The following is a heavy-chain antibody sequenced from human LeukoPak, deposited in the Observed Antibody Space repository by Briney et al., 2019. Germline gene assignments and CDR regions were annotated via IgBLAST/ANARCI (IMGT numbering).Heavy chain of an antibody. Sequence: PGGSLRLSCAASGFTFSSYWMSWVRQAPGKGLEWVANIKQDGSEKYYVDSVKGRFTISRDNAKNSLYLQMNSLRAEDTAVYYCARDLRVYSSSWYKYAWLVGPDQSWFDPWGQGTLSPSPQ. CDR1: GFTFSSYW. V-gene: IGHV3-7*01. D-gene: IGHD6-13*01. CDR2: IKQDGSEK. CDR3: ARDLRVYSSSWYKYAWLVGPDQSWFDP. J-gene: IGHJ5*02.